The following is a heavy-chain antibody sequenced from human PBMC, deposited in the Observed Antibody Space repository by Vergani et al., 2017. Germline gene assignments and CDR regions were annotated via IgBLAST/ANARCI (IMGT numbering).Heavy chain of an antibody. CDR2: LYYSGST. V-gene: IGHV4-59*08. CDR3: ARFWSGYLWYSDL. Sequence: QVQLQESGPGLVKPSETLSLTCTVSGGSISRYYWSWIRQPPGKGLEWIGYLYYSGSTNYNPSLKIRVTISVDTSKNQFSLKLGSVTAADTAVYYCARFWSGYLWYSDLWGRGTLVTVSS. D-gene: IGHD3-3*01. J-gene: IGHJ2*01. CDR1: GGSISRYY.